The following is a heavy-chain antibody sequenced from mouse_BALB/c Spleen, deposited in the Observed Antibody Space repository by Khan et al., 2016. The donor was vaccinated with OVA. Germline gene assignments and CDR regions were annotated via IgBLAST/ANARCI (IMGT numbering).Heavy chain of an antibody. D-gene: IGHD4-1*01. Sequence: EVQLQQSGTVLARPGASVKMSCKASGYTFTSYWMHWVKQRPGQGLEWIGDIYPGNTDTNYNQKFKGKAKLTAVTSTSTAYMELSSLTNEVSAVYYCTRMNWDVAWFAYWGQGTLVTVSA. CDR2: IYPGNTDT. V-gene: IGHV1-5*01. CDR3: TRMNWDVAWFAY. CDR1: GYTFTSYW. J-gene: IGHJ3*01.